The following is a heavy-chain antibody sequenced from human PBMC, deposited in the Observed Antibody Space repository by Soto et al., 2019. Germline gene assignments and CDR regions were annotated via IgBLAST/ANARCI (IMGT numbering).Heavy chain of an antibody. D-gene: IGHD5-12*01. CDR3: ARVEMATITVDY. CDR2: ISGSGGST. Sequence: EVQLLESGGGLVQPGGSLRLSCAASGFTFSSYAMSWVRQAPGKGLEWVSAISGSGGSTYYADSVKGRFTISRDNSKNTLYLQMNSLRAEDTAVYYCARVEMATITVDYWGQGTLVTVSS. V-gene: IGHV3-23*01. J-gene: IGHJ4*02. CDR1: GFTFSSYA.